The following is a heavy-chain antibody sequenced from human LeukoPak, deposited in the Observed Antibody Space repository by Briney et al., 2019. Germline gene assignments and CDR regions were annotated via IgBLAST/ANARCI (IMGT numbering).Heavy chain of an antibody. Sequence: SETLSLTCAVYGGSFSGYYWSWIRQPPGKGLEWIGEINHSGSTNYNPSLKSRVTISVDTSKNQFSLKLSSVTAAVTAVYYCATSSSWYYFDYWGQGTLVNASS. CDR2: INHSGST. CDR3: ATSSSWYYFDY. CDR1: GGSFSGYY. V-gene: IGHV4-34*01. J-gene: IGHJ4*02. D-gene: IGHD6-13*01.